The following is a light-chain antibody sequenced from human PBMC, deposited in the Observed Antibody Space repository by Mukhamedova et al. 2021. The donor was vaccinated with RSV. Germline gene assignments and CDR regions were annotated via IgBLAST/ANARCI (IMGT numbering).Light chain of an antibody. Sequence: WYQRRVHGQAPNLLIYATSSLQSGVPSRFSGSGSGTEFTLTISSLQPEDFATYYCQQSYSDPSFGAGTKVEVK. V-gene: IGKV1-39*01. CDR2: ATS. J-gene: IGKJ4*01. CDR3: QQSYSDPS.